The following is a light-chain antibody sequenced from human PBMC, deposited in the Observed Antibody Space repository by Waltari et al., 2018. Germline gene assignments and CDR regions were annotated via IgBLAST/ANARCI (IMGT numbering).Light chain of an antibody. V-gene: IGKV1-39*01. CDR2: AAS. CDR1: QYVGTY. J-gene: IGKJ1*01. Sequence: DIHMTQSPSSLSASVGDRVTIPCRASQYVGTYLNWYQQTPGKAPKLLIYAASTLLSGVPSKFSASGSGTHFTLTISSLQPEDFATYYCQQSYNTPQTFGQGTKIEI. CDR3: QQSYNTPQT.